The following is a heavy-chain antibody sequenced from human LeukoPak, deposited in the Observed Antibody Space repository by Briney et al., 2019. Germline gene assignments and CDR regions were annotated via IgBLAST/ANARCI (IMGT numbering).Heavy chain of an antibody. CDR1: GVSISGYY. V-gene: IGHV4-59*01. D-gene: IGHD1-1*01. Sequence: SETLSLTCTVSGVSISGYYWSWIRQPPGKGLEWIGYIYYSGSTNYNPSLKSRVTISVDTSKNKLSLRLSSVTAADTALYYCARIGKRSWFDPWGQGTLVTVSS. CDR3: ARIGKRSWFDP. CDR2: IYYSGST. J-gene: IGHJ5*02.